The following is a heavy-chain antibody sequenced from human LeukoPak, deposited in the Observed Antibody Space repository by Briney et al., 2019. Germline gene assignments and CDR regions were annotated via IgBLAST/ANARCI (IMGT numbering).Heavy chain of an antibody. CDR1: GFTFSNHW. CDR3: ARNYDYVWGSNRYYYFDY. CDR2: IKQDGSLK. D-gene: IGHD3-16*02. J-gene: IGHJ4*02. V-gene: IGHV3-7*01. Sequence: PGGSLRLSCAASGFTFSNHWMSWVRQAPGKGLEWVANIKQDGSLKYYVDSVKGRFTISRDNAKNSLYLQMNSLRAEDTAVYYCARNYDYVWGSNRYYYFDYWGQGTLVIVSS.